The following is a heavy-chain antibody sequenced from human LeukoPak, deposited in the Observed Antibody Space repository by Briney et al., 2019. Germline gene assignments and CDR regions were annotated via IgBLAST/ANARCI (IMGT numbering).Heavy chain of an antibody. CDR3: ARDLMTVPAARIDNWFDP. CDR1: VYTFTSYG. J-gene: IGHJ5*02. CDR2: IRLYNGNT. Sequence: SVKVSCKFSVYTFTSYGIIWVRQAPGQGREGMGWIRLYNGNTNYAQKLQGRVTMTTDTSTSTAYMKLRSLRSDDTAVYYCARDLMTVPAARIDNWFDPWGQGTLVTVSS. V-gene: IGHV1-18*01. D-gene: IGHD2-2*01.